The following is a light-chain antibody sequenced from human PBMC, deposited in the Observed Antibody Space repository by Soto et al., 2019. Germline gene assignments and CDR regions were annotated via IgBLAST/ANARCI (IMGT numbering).Light chain of an antibody. Sequence: QSVLTQPPSVSAAPGQKVTISCSGSSSNIGNNYVSWYQQLPGTAPKLLIYDNSKRPSGIPDRFSGSKSGTSATLGITGLQTGDEADYYSGTWDSSLSAGVFGGGTKLTVL. CDR1: SSNIGNNY. V-gene: IGLV1-51*01. J-gene: IGLJ2*01. CDR3: GTWDSSLSAGV. CDR2: DNS.